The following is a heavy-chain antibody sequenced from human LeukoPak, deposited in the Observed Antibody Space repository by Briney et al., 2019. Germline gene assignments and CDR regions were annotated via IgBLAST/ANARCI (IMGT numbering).Heavy chain of an antibody. V-gene: IGHV4-39*07. D-gene: IGHD3-9*01. CDR1: GFSISSSYSY. Sequence: ASENLSRTCTVSGFSISSSYSYWGWIRQPPGMGLEWIGNIYYTGNTYYNASLKSRVTISVDTSKNQLSLKLNSVTAADTAVYYCARISLTGYAPISGFFDYWGQGTLVTVSS. CDR3: ARISLTGYAPISGFFDY. CDR2: IYYTGNT. J-gene: IGHJ4*02.